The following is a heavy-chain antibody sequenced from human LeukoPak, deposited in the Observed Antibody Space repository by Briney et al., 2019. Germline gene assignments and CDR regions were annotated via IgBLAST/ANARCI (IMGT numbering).Heavy chain of an antibody. CDR1: GFTFSGSG. CDR2: SGDSDGST. D-gene: IGHD2-15*01. J-gene: IGHJ4*02. CDR3: AKGGCRGTCNPLAY. V-gene: IGHV3-23*01. Sequence: GGSLRLSCAASGFTFSGSGMSWVRQAPGKGLEWISSSGDSDGSTYYADSLKGRFTISRDNSKSTLYLQMNNLRAEDTAVYYCAKGGCRGTCNPLAYWGQGALVTVSP.